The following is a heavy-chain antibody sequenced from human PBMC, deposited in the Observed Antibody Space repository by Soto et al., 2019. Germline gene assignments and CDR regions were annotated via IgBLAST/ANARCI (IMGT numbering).Heavy chain of an antibody. Sequence: EVQILESGGGLVQPGGSLRLSCAASGFTFSSYAMYWVRQAPGKGLAWVSGISDSGTGTYYADSVKGRFTISRDNSKNTVYLQMKSRRAEDTAVYYCAKDHTVVIRDAFDIWGQWTMCNVSS. V-gene: IGHV3-23*01. D-gene: IGHD3-22*01. J-gene: IGHJ3*02. CDR2: ISDSGTGT. CDR1: GFTFSSYA. CDR3: AKDHTVVIRDAFDI.